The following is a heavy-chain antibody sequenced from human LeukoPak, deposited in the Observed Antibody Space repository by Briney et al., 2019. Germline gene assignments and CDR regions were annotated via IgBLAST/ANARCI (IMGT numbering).Heavy chain of an antibody. Sequence: SVKVSCKASGGTFSSYAISWVRQAPGQGLEWMGRIIPILGIANYAQKFQGRVTITADKSTSTAYMELSSLRAEDTALYYCAKGSAVIPKGYFDYWGQGTLVTVSS. V-gene: IGHV1-69*04. D-gene: IGHD2-21*01. CDR3: AKGSAVIPKGYFDY. CDR1: GGTFSSYA. J-gene: IGHJ4*03. CDR2: IIPILGIA.